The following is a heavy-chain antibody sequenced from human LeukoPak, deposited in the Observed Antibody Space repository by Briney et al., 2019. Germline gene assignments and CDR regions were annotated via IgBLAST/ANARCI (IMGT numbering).Heavy chain of an antibody. J-gene: IGHJ3*02. CDR2: IHDSGST. Sequence: PSETLSLTCIVSGVSISSLYWNWIRQSPGKGLEWIGFIHDSGSTNYNPSLKSRVTMSIDTSKRQFSVSLSSVTAADTAVYYCARRTDDDAFDIWGRGTIVTVSS. V-gene: IGHV4-59*08. CDR3: ARRTDDDAFDI. CDR1: GVSISSLY.